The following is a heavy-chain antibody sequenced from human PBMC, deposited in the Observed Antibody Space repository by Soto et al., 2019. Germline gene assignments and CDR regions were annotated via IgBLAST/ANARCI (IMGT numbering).Heavy chain of an antibody. V-gene: IGHV4-31*03. J-gene: IGHJ4*02. D-gene: IGHD3-10*01. CDR2: IYYSGST. CDR3: ARVTAMVRGVIPSKYYFDY. Sequence: QVQLQESGPGLVKPSQTLCLTCTVSGGSISSGGYYWSWIRQHPGKGLEWIGYIYYSGSTYYNPSLKSRVTISVDTSKTQFSLKLSSVTAADTAVYYCARVTAMVRGVIPSKYYFDYWGQGTLVTVSS. CDR1: GGSISSGGYY.